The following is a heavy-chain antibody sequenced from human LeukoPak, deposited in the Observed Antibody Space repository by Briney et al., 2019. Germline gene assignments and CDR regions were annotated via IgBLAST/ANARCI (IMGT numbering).Heavy chain of an antibody. CDR1: GYSFTSYW. V-gene: IGHV5-51*01. Sequence: GESLKISCQGSGYSFTSYWIGWVRQMPGKGLEWMGIIYPGDSDTRYSPSFQGQVTISADKSISTAYLQWSSLKASDTAMYYCARVPATVTTVGAFDIWGQGTMVTVSS. J-gene: IGHJ3*02. CDR2: IYPGDSDT. CDR3: ARVPATVTTVGAFDI. D-gene: IGHD4-17*01.